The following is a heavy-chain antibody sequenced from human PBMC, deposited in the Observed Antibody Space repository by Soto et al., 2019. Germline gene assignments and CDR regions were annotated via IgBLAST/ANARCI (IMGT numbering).Heavy chain of an antibody. CDR1: GYIFTKYG. Sequence: ASVKVSCKAQGYIFTKYGIGWVRQAPGHGLEWMGLINVYNGDRKVAQKFQDRVSMTTDTATDTAYMELKSLRSGDTAVYYCARLQLGGDRMLNWFDPWGQGTLVTVSP. J-gene: IGHJ5*02. CDR2: INVYNGDR. V-gene: IGHV1-18*01. CDR3: ARLQLGGDRMLNWFDP. D-gene: IGHD2-21*02.